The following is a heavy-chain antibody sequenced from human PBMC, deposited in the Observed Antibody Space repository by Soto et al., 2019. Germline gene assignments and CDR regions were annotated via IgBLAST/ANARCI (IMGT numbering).Heavy chain of an antibody. CDR1: GFTFNTYG. Sequence: QVQLVESGGGVVQPGGSLRLSCTTSGFTFNTYGMHWVRQAPGKGLEWVAIIWHDGSNKYYADSVKGRFTISRDNSKNTLYLQMNRLSAEDTALYYCARGDCTGAYCYSWPFNYGVDVWGQGTTVTVSS. V-gene: IGHV3-33*08. CDR2: IWHDGSNK. CDR3: ARGDCTGAYCYSWPFNYGVDV. D-gene: IGHD2-15*01. J-gene: IGHJ6*02.